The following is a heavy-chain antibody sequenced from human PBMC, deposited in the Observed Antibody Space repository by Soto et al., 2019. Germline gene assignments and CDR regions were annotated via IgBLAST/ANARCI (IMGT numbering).Heavy chain of an antibody. CDR1: GGTFSSYA. CDR3: XXYXXXXXXXXXGXXXV. Sequence: QVQLVQSGAEVKKPGSSVKVSCKASGGTFSSYAISWXRXXXXXXXXXXXGIIPIFGTANYAQKFQGRVTITADESTSTAYMELSSLXSXXXXVXXXXXYXXXXXXXXXGXXXVWGQGTTVTVSS. V-gene: IGHV1-69*01. CDR2: IIPIFGTA. J-gene: IGHJ6*02.